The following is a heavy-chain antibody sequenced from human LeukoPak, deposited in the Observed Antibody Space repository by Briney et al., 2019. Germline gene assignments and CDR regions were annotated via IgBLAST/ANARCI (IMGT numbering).Heavy chain of an antibody. CDR3: ARERIWFGEGDWDY. Sequence: ASVKVSCKDSGYTFTSYDINWVRQATGQGLEWMGWMNPNSGNTGYAQKFQGRVTMTRNTSISTAYMELSSLRSEDTAVYYCARERIWFGEGDWDYWGQGTLVTVSS. CDR1: GYTFTSYD. CDR2: MNPNSGNT. V-gene: IGHV1-8*01. J-gene: IGHJ4*02. D-gene: IGHD3-10*01.